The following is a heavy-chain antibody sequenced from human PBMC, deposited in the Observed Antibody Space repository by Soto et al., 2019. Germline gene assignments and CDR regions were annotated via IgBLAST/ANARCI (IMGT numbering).Heavy chain of an antibody. CDR3: ARIGWGGDS. V-gene: IGHV4-61*05. Sequence: PSETLSLTCGVSGGSVITGSYHFVWSRQPPGKGLEWIGFIPNNGSPDYNPSLKSRVVVSIDKSKNQFSLKVNSVTAADTAVYFCARIGWGGDSWGQGTLVTVSS. CDR1: GGSVITGSYH. D-gene: IGHD7-27*01. CDR2: IPNNGSP. J-gene: IGHJ4*02.